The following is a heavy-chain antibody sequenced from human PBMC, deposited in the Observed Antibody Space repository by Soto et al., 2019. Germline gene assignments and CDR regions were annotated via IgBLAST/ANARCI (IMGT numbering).Heavy chain of an antibody. CDR2: INPNSGGT. Sequence: GASVKVSCKASGYTFTGYYMHWVRQAPGQGLEWMGWINPNSGGTNYAQKFQGWVTMTRDTSISTAYMELSRLRSDDTAVYYCAREEERDDYDFWSGRWSPYGMDVWGQGTTVTVSS. D-gene: IGHD3-3*01. CDR1: GYTFTGYY. V-gene: IGHV1-2*04. CDR3: AREEERDDYDFWSGRWSPYGMDV. J-gene: IGHJ6*02.